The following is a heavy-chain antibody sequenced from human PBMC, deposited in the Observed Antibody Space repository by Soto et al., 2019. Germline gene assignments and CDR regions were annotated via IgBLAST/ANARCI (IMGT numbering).Heavy chain of an antibody. D-gene: IGHD6-6*01. CDR1: GADINTYS. V-gene: IGHV4-4*07. CDR2: IYTSASI. CDR3: ARTRSFTLGFYYDGMDV. Sequence: SETLSLTCSVSGADINTYSWTWIRQPAGKGLEWIGRIYTSASINYNPSLKGRVTLSVDTSTNQVSLRLASVTAADTAIYYCARTRSFTLGFYYDGMDVWGQGTTVTVSS. J-gene: IGHJ6*02.